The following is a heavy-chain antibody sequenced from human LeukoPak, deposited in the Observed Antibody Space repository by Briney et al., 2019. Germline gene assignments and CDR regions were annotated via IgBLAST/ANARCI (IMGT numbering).Heavy chain of an antibody. V-gene: IGHV1-69*10. CDR1: GGTFSSYA. J-gene: IGHJ4*02. CDR2: IIPILGIA. Sequence: SVKVSCKASGGTFSSYAISWVRQAPGQGLEWMGGIIPILGIANYAQKFQGRVTITADKSTSTAYMELSSLRSEDTDVYYCARDPVLVGATGEWYFDYWGQGTLVTVSS. D-gene: IGHD1-26*01. CDR3: ARDPVLVGATGEWYFDY.